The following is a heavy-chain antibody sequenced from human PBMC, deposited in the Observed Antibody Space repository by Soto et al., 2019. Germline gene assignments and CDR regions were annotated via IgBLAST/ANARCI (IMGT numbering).Heavy chain of an antibody. Sequence: SDTLSLTCTGSGGSMSSFYWSWIRQPAGKGLEWIGRIYSGGRNNYNPSLKSRVTMSVDTSKNQFSLRLSSLTAADTDMYYCARGSSRWDYCGQGTLVTVSS. CDR3: ARGSSRWDY. CDR2: IYSGGRN. J-gene: IGHJ4*02. D-gene: IGHD6-13*01. V-gene: IGHV4-4*07. CDR1: GGSMSSFY.